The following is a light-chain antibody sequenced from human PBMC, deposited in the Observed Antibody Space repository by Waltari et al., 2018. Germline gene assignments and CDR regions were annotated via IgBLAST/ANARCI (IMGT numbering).Light chain of an antibody. CDR1: YGSVSPTYY. V-gene: IGLV8-61*01. CDR3: VLYMGRGNWV. Sequence: QTVVTQEPSLSVSPGGTVTLTCGLSYGSVSPTYYPSWYQQTPVQAPRTLMYDTNTHSPGVPGRFSGSILGSKAALTITGAQADDESDYYCVLYMGRGNWVFGGGTRLTVL. CDR2: DTN. J-gene: IGLJ3*02.